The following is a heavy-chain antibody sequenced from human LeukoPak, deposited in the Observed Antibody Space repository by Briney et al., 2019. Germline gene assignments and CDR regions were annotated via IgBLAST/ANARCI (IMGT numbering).Heavy chain of an antibody. CDR2: ISGSGGST. CDR3: ANYYYGSGSYLLGMDV. J-gene: IGHJ6*02. CDR1: GFTFSSYA. Sequence: GGSLRLSCAASGFTFSSYAMSWVRQAPGKGLEWVSAISGSGGSTYYADSVKGRFTISRDNSKNTLYLQMNSLRAEDTAVYYCANYYYGSGSYLLGMDVWGQGTTVTVSS. V-gene: IGHV3-23*01. D-gene: IGHD3-10*01.